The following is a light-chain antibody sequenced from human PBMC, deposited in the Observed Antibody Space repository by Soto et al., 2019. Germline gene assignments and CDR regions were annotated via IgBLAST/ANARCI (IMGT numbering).Light chain of an antibody. CDR1: QSIGDW. CDR2: KAS. Sequence: DIQMTQSPSTLSASVGDRVSITCRASQSIGDWLAWYQQKPGKAPKLLIYKASNLQSGVPSRFSGSGSGTDFTLTISSLQPDDFAIYYCQHYDSYSPPWTFGQGTKVDIK. CDR3: QHYDSYSPPWT. J-gene: IGKJ1*01. V-gene: IGKV1-5*03.